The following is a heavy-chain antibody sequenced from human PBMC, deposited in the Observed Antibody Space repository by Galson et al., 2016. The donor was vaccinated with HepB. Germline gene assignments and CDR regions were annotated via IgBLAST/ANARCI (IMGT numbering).Heavy chain of an antibody. J-gene: IGHJ5*01. V-gene: IGHV3-7*01. CDR2: IKKDGNEK. CDR3: ARSAEGRPSDS. D-gene: IGHD1-14*01. CDR1: DVSFTTNW. Sequence: SLRLSCAGSDVSFTTNWINWFRQAPGKGLEWVAHIKKDGNEKYYLDSVKGRFTISRDNAMKSVYLQMSSLRSEDTAVYYCARSAEGRPSDSWGRGTLVTVSS.